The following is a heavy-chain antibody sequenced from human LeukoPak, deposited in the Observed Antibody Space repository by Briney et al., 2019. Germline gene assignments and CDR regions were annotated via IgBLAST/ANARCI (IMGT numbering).Heavy chain of an antibody. CDR3: ARNWFDP. J-gene: IGHJ5*02. Sequence: PGGSLRLSCAASGFTVSSDYMSWVRQAPGKGLEWVSVIYSGGSTYYVDSVKGRFTISRDKSKNTVYLQMNSPRFEDTAMYYCARNWFDPWGRGTLVTVSS. CDR1: GFTVSSDY. V-gene: IGHV3-53*05. CDR2: IYSGGST.